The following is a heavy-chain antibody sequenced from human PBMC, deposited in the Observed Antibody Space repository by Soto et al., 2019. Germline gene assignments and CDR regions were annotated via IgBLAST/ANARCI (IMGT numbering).Heavy chain of an antibody. CDR1: GGSISSSNW. J-gene: IGHJ6*02. CDR2: IYHSGST. D-gene: IGHD3-10*01. V-gene: IGHV4-4*02. Sequence: QVQLQESGPGLVKPSGTLSLTCAVSGGSISSSNWGGWVRQPPGKGLGWIGEIYHSGSTNYNPSLKSRVTISVDKSKNQFSLKLSSVTAADTAVYYCAVRMVRGVFPRGMDVWGQGTTVTVSS. CDR3: AVRMVRGVFPRGMDV.